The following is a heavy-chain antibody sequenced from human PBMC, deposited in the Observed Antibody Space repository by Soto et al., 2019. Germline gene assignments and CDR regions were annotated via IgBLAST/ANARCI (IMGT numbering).Heavy chain of an antibody. CDR2: INPSGGST. D-gene: IGHD2-8*01. Sequence: VKVSCKASGYTFTSYYMHWVRQAPGQGLEWMGIINPSGGSTSYAQKFQDRVTLTRDMSTATTYMELSRLTSEDTAIYYCAADATAWQQMVPSDYWGQGTLVTVSS. CDR1: GYTFTSYY. J-gene: IGHJ4*02. CDR3: AADATAWQQMVPSDY. V-gene: IGHV1-46*01.